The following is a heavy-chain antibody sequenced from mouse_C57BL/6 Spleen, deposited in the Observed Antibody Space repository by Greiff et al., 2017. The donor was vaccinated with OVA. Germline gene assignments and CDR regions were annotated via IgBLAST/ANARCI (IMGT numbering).Heavy chain of an antibody. J-gene: IGHJ1*03. CDR1: GYTFTTYP. Sequence: VQLVESGAELVKPGASVKMSCKASGYTFTTYPIEWMKQNHGKSLEWIGNFHPYNDDTKYNEKFKGKATLTVEKSSSTVYLELSRLTSDDSAVYYCARGDYDDWYFDVWGTGTTVTVSS. V-gene: IGHV1-47*01. D-gene: IGHD2-4*01. CDR3: ARGDYDDWYFDV. CDR2: FHPYNDDT.